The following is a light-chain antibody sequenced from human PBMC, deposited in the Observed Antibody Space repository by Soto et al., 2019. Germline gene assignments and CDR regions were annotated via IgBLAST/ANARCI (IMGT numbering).Light chain of an antibody. CDR1: QDINNY. CDR2: DTS. V-gene: IGKV1-33*01. Sequence: DIQMTQSPSSLSASVVATVTITCQASQDINNYLNWYQLKPGKSPKLLIYDTSELDTGVPSRFIGSASGTDFSFTISRLQPEDASTYYCQQYDKLVSFGQGTNLEIK. J-gene: IGKJ2*01. CDR3: QQYDKLVS.